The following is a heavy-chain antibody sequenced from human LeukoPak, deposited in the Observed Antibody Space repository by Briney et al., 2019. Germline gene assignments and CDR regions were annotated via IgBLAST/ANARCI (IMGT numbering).Heavy chain of an antibody. CDR1: GFTFSSYA. D-gene: IGHD3-10*01. J-gene: IGHJ5*02. Sequence: GGSLRLSCAASGFTFSSYAMHWVRQAPGKGLEWVAVISYDGSNKYYADSVKGRFTISRDNSKNTLYLQMNSLRAEDTAVYYCARRSYYGSGSPYYSWFDPWGQGTLVTVSS. CDR2: ISYDGSNK. CDR3: ARRSYYGSGSPYYSWFDP. V-gene: IGHV3-30-3*01.